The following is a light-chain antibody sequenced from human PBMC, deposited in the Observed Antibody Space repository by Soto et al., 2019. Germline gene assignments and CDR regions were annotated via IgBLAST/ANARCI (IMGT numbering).Light chain of an antibody. J-gene: IGKJ1*01. CDR1: QSISRG. V-gene: IGKV1-5*01. CDR3: KEYNRYVWT. Sequence: LTESPSAIYWSDGGRVTITCRASQSISRGLAWYQQKPGKAPNVLIYDASTLESGVPSRFSGSGSGTEFTLTISSLQPEDVATYYWKEYNRYVWTIGQGTKVDIK. CDR2: DAS.